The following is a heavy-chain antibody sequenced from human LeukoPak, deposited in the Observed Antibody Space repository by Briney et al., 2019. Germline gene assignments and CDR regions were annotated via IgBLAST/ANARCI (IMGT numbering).Heavy chain of an antibody. D-gene: IGHD3-10*01. CDR2: ISAYNGNT. Sequence: ASVKVSCKASGYTFTGYYMHWVRQAPGQGLEWMGWISAYNGNTNYAQKLQGRVTMTTDTSTSTAYMEVRSLRSDDTAVYYCARSTMVRGVIWAFDYWGQGTLVTVSS. CDR3: ARSTMVRGVIWAFDY. J-gene: IGHJ4*02. CDR1: GYTFTGYY. V-gene: IGHV1-18*04.